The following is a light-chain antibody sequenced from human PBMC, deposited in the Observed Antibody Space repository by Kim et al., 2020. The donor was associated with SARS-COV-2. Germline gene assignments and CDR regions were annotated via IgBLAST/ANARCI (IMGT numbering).Light chain of an antibody. CDR2: TTN. V-gene: IGLV7-43*01. Sequence: PGQTITLTSSSNPGAVTSDLSPNRVHQKPGQAPRTLIYTTNNKHSGTPARFSGSLLWGKAALTLSDVQPEDEADYYCLLSTGVAWVFGGGTKLTVL. J-gene: IGLJ3*02. CDR3: LLSTGVAWV. CDR1: PGAVTSDLS.